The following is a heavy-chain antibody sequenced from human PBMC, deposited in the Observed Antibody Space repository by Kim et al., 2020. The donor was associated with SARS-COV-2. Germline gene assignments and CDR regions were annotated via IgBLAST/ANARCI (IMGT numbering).Heavy chain of an antibody. CDR1: GYIFTNYY. CDR2: ISPNAETP. D-gene: IGHD2-2*01. CDR3: VRAAPQQHFDY. Sequence: ASVKVSCKAPGYIFTNYYLHWVRQAPGQGLEWMGFISPNAETPTYARRFLGRVTLTRDTSTSTAYMELSSLTSEDTAMYYCVRAAPQQHFDYWGRGIRFT. V-gene: IGHV1-46*01. J-gene: IGHJ4*02.